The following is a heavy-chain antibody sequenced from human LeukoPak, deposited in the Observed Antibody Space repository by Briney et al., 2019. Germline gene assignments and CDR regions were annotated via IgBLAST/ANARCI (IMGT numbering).Heavy chain of an antibody. J-gene: IGHJ4*02. CDR1: GGSFSGYY. D-gene: IGHD5-12*01. CDR3: ARGGYSGYAN. Sequence: SETLSLTCAVYGGSFSGYYWSWIRQPPGKGLEWIGEVNHSGSTNYNPSLKSRVTISVDTSKNQFSLKLSSVTAADTAVYYCARGGYSGYANWGQGTLVTVSS. CDR2: VNHSGST. V-gene: IGHV4-34*01.